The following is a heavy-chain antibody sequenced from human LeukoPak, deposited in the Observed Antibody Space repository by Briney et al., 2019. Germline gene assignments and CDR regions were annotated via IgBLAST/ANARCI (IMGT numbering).Heavy chain of an antibody. Sequence: ASVKVSCKASGYTFTGYYMHWVRQAPGQGLEWMGWINPNSGGTNYAQKFQGRVTMTRDTSISTAYMELSRLRSDDTAVYYCAREPYGPSYLYYYMDVWGKGTTVTVSS. D-gene: IGHD4-17*01. CDR1: GYTFTGYY. V-gene: IGHV1-2*02. CDR3: AREPYGPSYLYYYMDV. CDR2: INPNSGGT. J-gene: IGHJ6*03.